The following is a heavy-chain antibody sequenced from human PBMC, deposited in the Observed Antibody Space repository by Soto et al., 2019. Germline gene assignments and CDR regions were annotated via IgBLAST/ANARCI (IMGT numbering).Heavy chain of an antibody. CDR1: GGPIRSTIYY. CDR3: ASQHYYDSSGYYVVY. CDR2: IHYSGST. V-gene: IGHV4-39*01. J-gene: IGHJ4*02. Sequence: PSETLSLTCTVFGGPIRSTIYYWVLISHLLGNGLEWIGNIHYSGSTYYDSSLQSRVTLSIDLSKNQFSLKLSSVTATDTAVYYCASQHYYDSSGYYVVYWGQGTLVTVS. D-gene: IGHD3-22*01.